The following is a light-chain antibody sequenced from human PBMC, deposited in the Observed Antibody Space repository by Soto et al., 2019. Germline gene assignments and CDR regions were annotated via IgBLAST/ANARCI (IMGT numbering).Light chain of an antibody. Sequence: EIVLTQSASTLSLSPGERATLSCGASQSVSSYLAWYQQKPGQAPRLLIYDASNRATGIPARFSGSGSGTDFTLTISSLEPEDFAVYYCQQRSNWPPFTFGPGTKVDIK. V-gene: IGKV3-11*01. J-gene: IGKJ3*01. CDR2: DAS. CDR1: QSVSSY. CDR3: QQRSNWPPFT.